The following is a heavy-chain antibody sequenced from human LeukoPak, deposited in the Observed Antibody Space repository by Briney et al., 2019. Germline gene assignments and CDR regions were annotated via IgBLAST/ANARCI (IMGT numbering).Heavy chain of an antibody. CDR2: IYYRGST. Sequence: NSSETLSLTCTVSGGSISSSSYYWGWIRQPPGKGLEWIGSIYYRGSTYYNPSLKSRVAISVDTSKNQFSLKLSSVTAADTAVYYCARDSRSGWGNWFDPWGQGTLVTVSS. J-gene: IGHJ5*02. V-gene: IGHV4-39*07. CDR1: GGSISSSSYY. CDR3: ARDSRSGWGNWFDP. D-gene: IGHD6-19*01.